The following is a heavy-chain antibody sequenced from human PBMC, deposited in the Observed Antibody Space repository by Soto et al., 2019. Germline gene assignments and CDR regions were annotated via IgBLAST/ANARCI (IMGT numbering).Heavy chain of an antibody. CDR1: GFTFSSYG. CDR3: ARPMGIAVAGILEGEAFDI. V-gene: IGHV3-33*01. J-gene: IGHJ3*02. Sequence: QVQLVESGGGVVQPGRSLRLSCAASGFTFSSYGMHWVRQAPGKGLEWVAVIWYDGSNKYYADSVKGRFTISRDNSKNTLYLQMNSLRAEDTAVYYCARPMGIAVAGILEGEAFDIWGQGTMVTVSS. D-gene: IGHD6-19*01. CDR2: IWYDGSNK.